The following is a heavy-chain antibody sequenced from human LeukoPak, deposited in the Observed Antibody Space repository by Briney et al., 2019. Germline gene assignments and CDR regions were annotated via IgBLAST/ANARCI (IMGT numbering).Heavy chain of an antibody. CDR1: GFTFSSYE. J-gene: IGHJ4*02. CDR2: ISSSGNII. V-gene: IGHV3-48*03. D-gene: IGHD6-13*01. Sequence: GGSLRLSCAASGFTFSSYEMNWVRQAPGKGLEWVPYISSSGNIIYYADSVKGRFTISRDNAKNSLYLQMNSLRAEDTAVYYCARVGYSGTWYLDYWGQGTLVTVSS. CDR3: ARVGYSGTWYLDY.